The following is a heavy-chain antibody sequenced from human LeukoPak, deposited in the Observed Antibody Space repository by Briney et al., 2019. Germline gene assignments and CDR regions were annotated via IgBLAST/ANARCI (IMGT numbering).Heavy chain of an antibody. CDR3: AREGGSYSNAFDI. Sequence: GGSLRLSCAASGFTFSSYSMNWVRQAPGKGLEWVSYISSSSSTIYYADSVKGRFTISRDNAKNSLYLQMNSLRAEDTAVYYCAREGGSYSNAFDIWGQGTMVTVSS. CDR1: GFTFSSYS. J-gene: IGHJ3*02. D-gene: IGHD1-26*01. V-gene: IGHV3-48*04. CDR2: ISSSSSTI.